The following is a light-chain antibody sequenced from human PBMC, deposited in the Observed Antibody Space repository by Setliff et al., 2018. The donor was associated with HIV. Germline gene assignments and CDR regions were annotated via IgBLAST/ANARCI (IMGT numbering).Light chain of an antibody. Sequence: QSVLTQPPSVSGAPGQRVTISCTGSSSNIGAGYDVHWYQQLPGTAPKLLIYGNSNRPSGVPDQFSGSKSGTPASLAITGLQAEDEADYYCQSYDSSLSGYVFGTGTKVTVL. CDR3: QSYDSSLSGYV. J-gene: IGLJ1*01. V-gene: IGLV1-40*01. CDR2: GNS. CDR1: SSNIGAGYD.